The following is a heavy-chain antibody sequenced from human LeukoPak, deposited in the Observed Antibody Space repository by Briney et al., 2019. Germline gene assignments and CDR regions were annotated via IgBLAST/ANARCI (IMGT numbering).Heavy chain of an antibody. J-gene: IGHJ4*02. Sequence: GGSLRLSCAASGFTFSRFWMGWVRQAPGKGLEWVANIKPDGSEKNYGDSVRGRFTISRDNARNSLYLQMNSLRAEDMAVYYCARENYFDYWGQGTLVTVSS. CDR1: GFTFSRFW. CDR2: IKPDGSEK. V-gene: IGHV3-7*04. CDR3: ARENYFDY.